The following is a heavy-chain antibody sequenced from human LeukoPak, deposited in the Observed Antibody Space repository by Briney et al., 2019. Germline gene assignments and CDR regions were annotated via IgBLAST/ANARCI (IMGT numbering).Heavy chain of an antibody. CDR1: GFTFSNYA. J-gene: IGHJ4*02. D-gene: IGHD3-10*01. Sequence: GGSLRLSCAASGFTFSNYAMHWVRQAPGKGLEWVSLISSGGTYEYYADSVKGRFTIPRDNSKNTLYLQLNSLRAEDTAVYYCARDSTYYYDSGSSGPHYFDNWGQGTQVTVSS. CDR2: ISSGGTYE. CDR3: ARDSTYYYDSGSSGPHYFDN. V-gene: IGHV3-30*01.